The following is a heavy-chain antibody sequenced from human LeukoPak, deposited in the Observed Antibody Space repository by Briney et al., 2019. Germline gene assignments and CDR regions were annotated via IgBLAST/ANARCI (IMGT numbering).Heavy chain of an antibody. CDR2: INHSGST. J-gene: IGHJ4*02. Sequence: SETLSLTCAVYGGSFRGYYLSWIRQPPGKGLEWIGEINHSGSTNYNPSLKSRVTIYVDTSKNQFSLKLSSVTAADTAVYYCGRGPPWHGDLDYWGQGTLVTVSS. CDR3: GRGPPWHGDLDY. D-gene: IGHD4-17*01. V-gene: IGHV4-34*01. CDR1: GGSFRGYY.